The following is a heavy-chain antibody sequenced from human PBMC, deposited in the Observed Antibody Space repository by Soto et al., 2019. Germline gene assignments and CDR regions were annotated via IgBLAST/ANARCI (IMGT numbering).Heavy chain of an antibody. D-gene: IGHD3-22*01. CDR2: ISGSGGST. V-gene: IGHV3-23*01. CDR1: GFTFSSYA. CDR3: ANTYYYDSSGYYAVYYGMDV. Sequence: GGSLRLSCAASGFTFSSYAMSWVRQAPGKGLEWVSAISGSGGSTYYADSVKGRFTISRDNSKNTLYLQMNSLRAEDTAVYYCANTYYYDSSGYYAVYYGMDVWGQGTTVTVSS. J-gene: IGHJ6*02.